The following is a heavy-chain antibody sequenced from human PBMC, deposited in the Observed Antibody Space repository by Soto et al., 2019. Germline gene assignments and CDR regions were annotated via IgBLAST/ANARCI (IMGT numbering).Heavy chain of an antibody. D-gene: IGHD4-17*01. V-gene: IGHV4-59*12. CDR2: IYYSGST. CDR1: GGSISRYY. J-gene: IGHJ4*02. Sequence: SETLSLTCTVSGGSISRYYWNWIRQSPGKGLEWIGYIYYSGSTKYNPSLKSRVTISIDKSKTHFSLELSSVTAADTAVYYCARDHDGDLRYFDYWGQGTLVTVSS. CDR3: ARDHDGDLRYFDY.